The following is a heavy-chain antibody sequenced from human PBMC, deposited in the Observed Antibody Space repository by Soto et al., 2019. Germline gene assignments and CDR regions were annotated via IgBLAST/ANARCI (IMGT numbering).Heavy chain of an antibody. CDR3: ASTMITMGGVIVIEY. V-gene: IGHV4-30-4*01. CDR1: GDSISSGDYY. CDR2: IYYSGST. J-gene: IGHJ4*02. D-gene: IGHD3-16*02. Sequence: TLALTCTVSGDSISSGDYYWSWIRQPPGKGLEWTGNIYYSGSTYYNPSLKSRGTISADTSKNQFSLKLSSVTATDTAVYYCASTMITMGGVIVIEYWGQGTLVTVSS.